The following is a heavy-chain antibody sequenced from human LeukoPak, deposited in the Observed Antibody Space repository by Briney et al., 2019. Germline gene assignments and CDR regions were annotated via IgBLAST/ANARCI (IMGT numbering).Heavy chain of an antibody. CDR2: INPNNGGT. Sequence: ASVKVSCKASGYTFTGYHMHWVRQAPGQGLESMGWINPNNGGTNYAQKFQGRVTLTRDTSISTTYMELSRLRFDDTAVYYCARGAVAGSYNWFDPWGQGTLVTVSS. J-gene: IGHJ5*02. V-gene: IGHV1-2*02. CDR3: ARGAVAGSYNWFDP. D-gene: IGHD6-19*01. CDR1: GYTFTGYH.